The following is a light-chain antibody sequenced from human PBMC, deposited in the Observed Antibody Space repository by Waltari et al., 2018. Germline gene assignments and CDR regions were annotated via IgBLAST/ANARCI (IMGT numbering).Light chain of an antibody. CDR2: GAS. J-gene: IGKJ4*01. CDR1: QDINNA. Sequence: DIQMTQSPSSLSASVGDKVTISCRASQDINNALAWYQQKPGKAPRFLIYGASNLQSGVPSRFSGSGSGTDFILTISNLQPEDFAVYYCQQRQTFPLTFGGGTKVEIK. V-gene: IGKV1-17*02. CDR3: QQRQTFPLT.